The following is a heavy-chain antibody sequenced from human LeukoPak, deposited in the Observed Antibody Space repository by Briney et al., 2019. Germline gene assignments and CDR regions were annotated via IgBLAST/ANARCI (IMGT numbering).Heavy chain of an antibody. CDR1: GYTFTSYY. CDR2: INPSGGST. Sequence: ASVKVSCKASGYTFTSYYMHWVRQAPGQGPEWMGIINPSGGSTSYAQKFQGRVTMTRDTSTSTVYMELSSLRSEDTAVYYCARDGEGPSKVEAFDYWGQGTLVTVSS. V-gene: IGHV1-46*01. J-gene: IGHJ4*02. D-gene: IGHD3-10*01. CDR3: ARDGEGPSKVEAFDY.